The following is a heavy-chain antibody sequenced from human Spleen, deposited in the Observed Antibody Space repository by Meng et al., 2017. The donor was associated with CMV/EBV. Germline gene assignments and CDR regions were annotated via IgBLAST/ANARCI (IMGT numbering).Heavy chain of an antibody. V-gene: IGHV2-70*20. D-gene: IGHD6-19*01. CDR3: ARIRRYSSGWYYFDY. CDR2: IDWDDDK. CDR1: GFSLSTSAMC. J-gene: IGHJ4*02. Sequence: SGPTLVKPTQTLTLTCTFSGFSLSTSAMCVSWVRQPPGKALEWLALIDWDDDKYYSTSLKTRLTISKDTSKNQVVLTMTNVDPVDTATYYCARIRRYSSGWYYFDYWGQGTLVTVSS.